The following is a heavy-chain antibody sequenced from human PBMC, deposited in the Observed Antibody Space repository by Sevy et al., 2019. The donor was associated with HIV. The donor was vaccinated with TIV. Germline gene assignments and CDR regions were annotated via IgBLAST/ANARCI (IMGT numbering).Heavy chain of an antibody. V-gene: IGHV3-30*16. J-gene: IGHJ3*02. CDR3: ARAPRPYSGGDCSPGDDTFDI. CDR1: AFTFSSYA. CDR2: ISYDGINK. Sequence: RGCLRLSCAASAFTFSSYAMHWVRQAPGKGLERVAVISYDGINKYYADSVKGRFTVSRDNSKNTLYLQMNSLRPEDTAVYYCARAPRPYSGGDCSPGDDTFDIWGQGTMVHVSS. D-gene: IGHD2-21*02.